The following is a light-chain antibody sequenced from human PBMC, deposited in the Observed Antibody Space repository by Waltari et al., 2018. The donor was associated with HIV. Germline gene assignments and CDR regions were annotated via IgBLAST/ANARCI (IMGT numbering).Light chain of an antibody. CDR1: TSDIGNYNY. CDR3: SSYSSSTSPYV. J-gene: IGLJ1*01. V-gene: IGLV2-14*01. CDR2: EVS. Sequence: QSALTQPPSASGSPGQSITISCTGTTSDIGNYNYVSWYQHHPGRAPKLIIYEVSNRPSGVSNRFSGSKSGNTASLTVSGLHAEDEGDYYCSSYSSSTSPYVFGTGTKVTVV.